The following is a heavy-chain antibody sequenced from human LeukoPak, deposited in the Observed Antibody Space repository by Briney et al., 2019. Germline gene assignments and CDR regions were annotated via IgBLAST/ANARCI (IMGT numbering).Heavy chain of an antibody. CDR2: IYYSGST. CDR3: ARHRLYYYDSSGYFSYFDY. CDR1: GYSISSGYY. D-gene: IGHD3-22*01. V-gene: IGHV4-38-2*02. J-gene: IGHJ4*02. Sequence: SETLSLTCTVSGYSISSGYYWGWIRQPPGKGLEWIGSIYYSGSTYYNPSLKSRVTISVDTSKNQFSLKLSSVTAADTAVYYCARHRLYYYDSSGYFSYFDYWGQGTLVTVSS.